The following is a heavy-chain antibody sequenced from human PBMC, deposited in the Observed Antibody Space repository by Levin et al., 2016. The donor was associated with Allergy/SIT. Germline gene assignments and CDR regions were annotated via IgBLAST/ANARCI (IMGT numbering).Heavy chain of an antibody. D-gene: IGHD4-17*01. J-gene: IGHJ3*02. CDR3: ATSRPTVTRAFDI. Sequence: SETLSLTCTVSGGSISSYYWSWIRQPPGKGLEWIGYIYYSGSTNYNPSLKSRVTISVDTSKNQFSLKLSSVTAADTAVYYCATSRPTVTRAFDIWGQGTMVTVSS. CDR1: GGSISSYY. V-gene: IGHV4-59*13. CDR2: IYYSGST.